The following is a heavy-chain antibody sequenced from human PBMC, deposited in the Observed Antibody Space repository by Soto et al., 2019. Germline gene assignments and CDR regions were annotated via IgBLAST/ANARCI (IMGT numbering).Heavy chain of an antibody. D-gene: IGHD3-22*01. CDR2: IIPIFGTA. J-gene: IGHJ4*02. V-gene: IGHV1-69*01. CDR3: ARGYYYDSSGYYSNAYYFDY. CDR1: GGTFSSYA. Sequence: QVQLVQSGAEVKKPGSSVKVSCKASGGTFSSYAISWVRHAPGQGLEWMGGIIPIFGTANYAQKFQGRVTITADESTSTAYMELSSLRSEDTAVYYCARGYYYDSSGYYSNAYYFDYWGQGTLVTVSS.